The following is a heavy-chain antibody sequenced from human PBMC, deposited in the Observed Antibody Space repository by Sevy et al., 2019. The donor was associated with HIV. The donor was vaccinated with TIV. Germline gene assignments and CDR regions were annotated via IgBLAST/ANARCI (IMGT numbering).Heavy chain of an antibody. V-gene: IGHV3-30-3*01. CDR1: GFAFSTHA. CDR3: ARDGGYSIKWYPLY. CDR2: ISYEGTET. J-gene: IGHJ4*01. Sequence: GGSLRLSCAASGFAFSTHAMHWVRQAPGKGLEWVAVISYEGTETFYAASVEGRFTISRDNSKNMLSLQINSLKPEDTAVYYCARDGGYSIKWYPLYWGHGTLVTVTS. D-gene: IGHD1-26*01.